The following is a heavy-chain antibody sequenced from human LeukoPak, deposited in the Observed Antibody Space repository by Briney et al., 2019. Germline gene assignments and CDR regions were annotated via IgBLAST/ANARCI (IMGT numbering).Heavy chain of an antibody. CDR2: ITPNSGGT. CDR3: ARDRMVRGVIIPPYYLDY. Sequence: ASVTVSCTASVYTFTGYYIHWVRQAPGQGLEWMGWITPNSGGTTFAQKFQGRVTMTRDTSLGTAYMELSRLTSDDTAVYYCARDRMVRGVIIPPYYLDYWGQGTLVTVSS. CDR1: VYTFTGYY. J-gene: IGHJ4*02. D-gene: IGHD3-10*01. V-gene: IGHV1-2*02.